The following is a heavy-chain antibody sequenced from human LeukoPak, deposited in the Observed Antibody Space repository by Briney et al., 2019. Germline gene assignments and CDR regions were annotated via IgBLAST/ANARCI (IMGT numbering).Heavy chain of an antibody. CDR2: IYHSGST. V-gene: IGHV4-30-2*01. D-gene: IGHD3-10*01. J-gene: IGHJ4*02. CDR1: GGSISSGGYS. Sequence: SQTLSLTCAVSGGSISSGGYSWSWIRQPPGKGLEWIGYIYHSGSTYYIPSLKSRVTISVDRSKNQFSLKLSSVTAADTAVYYCARVGREVRGVIIDYWGQGTLVTVSS. CDR3: ARVGREVRGVIIDY.